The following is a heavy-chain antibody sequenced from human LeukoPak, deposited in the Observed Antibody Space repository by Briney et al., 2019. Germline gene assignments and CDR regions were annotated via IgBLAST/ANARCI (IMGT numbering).Heavy chain of an antibody. J-gene: IGHJ4*02. V-gene: IGHV4-59*03. CDR1: GGSISSYY. Sequence: SETLSLTCTVSGGSISSYYWSWIRQPAGKGLEWIGYIYYSGSTNYHPALKRQLPISLDTSKNQFSLKLSSVTAADTAVYYCAGLDMDTAHYWGQGTLVTVSS. D-gene: IGHD5-18*01. CDR2: IYYSGST. CDR3: AGLDMDTAHY.